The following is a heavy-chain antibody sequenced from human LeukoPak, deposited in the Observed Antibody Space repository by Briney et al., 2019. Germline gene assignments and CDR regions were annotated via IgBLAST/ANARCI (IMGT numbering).Heavy chain of an antibody. CDR2: ISGSGGST. D-gene: IGHD6-13*01. J-gene: IGHJ6*02. V-gene: IGHV3-23*01. CDR3: AKESYSSSWYKRYYYCGMDV. Sequence: GGSLRLSCAASGFTFSSYAMSWVRQAPGKGLEWVSAISGSGGSTYYADSVKGRFTISRDNSKNTLYLQMNSLSAEDTAVYYCAKESYSSSWYKRYYYCGMDVWGQGTTVTVSS. CDR1: GFTFSSYA.